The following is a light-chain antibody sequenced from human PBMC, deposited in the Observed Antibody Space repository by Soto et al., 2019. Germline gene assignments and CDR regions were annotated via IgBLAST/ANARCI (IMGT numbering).Light chain of an antibody. CDR2: EGS. J-gene: IGLJ2*01. Sequence: QSALTQPASVSGSPGQSITISCNGTSGDVGTYNLVSWFEQHPGKAPKLIIYEGSKRPSGVSNRFSGSKSGNTASLTISGLQAEDEADYYCCSYAGSGTLVFGGGTKLTVL. V-gene: IGLV2-23*01. CDR1: SGDVGTYNL. CDR3: CSYAGSGTLV.